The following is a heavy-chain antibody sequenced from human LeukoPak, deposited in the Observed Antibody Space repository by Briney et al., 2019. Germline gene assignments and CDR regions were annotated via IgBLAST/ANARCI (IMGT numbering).Heavy chain of an antibody. V-gene: IGHV3-66*01. CDR2: IYSGGST. CDR1: GFTVSSNY. J-gene: IGHJ4*02. CDR3: ARVTGYYGLDY. Sequence: GGSLRLSCAASGFTVSSNYMSWVRQAPGKGLEWVSIIYSGGSTYYADSVKGRFTISRDNSKNTLYLRMNSLRAEDTAVYYCARVTGYYGLDYWGQGTLVTVSS. D-gene: IGHD3-9*01.